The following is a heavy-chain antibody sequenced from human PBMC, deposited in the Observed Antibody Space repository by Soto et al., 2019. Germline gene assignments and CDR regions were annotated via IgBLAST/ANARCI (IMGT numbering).Heavy chain of an antibody. CDR2: IYWDDDK. CDR3: AHRRRSSRGYYYYGMDV. D-gene: IGHD6-13*01. CDR1: GFSLSTSGVG. V-gene: IGHV2-5*02. Sequence: ASGPTLVNPTQTLTLTCTFSGFSLSTSGVGVGWIRQPPGKALEWLALIYWDDDKRYSPSLKSRLTITKDTSKSQVVLTMTNMDPVDTATYYCAHRRRSSRGYYYYGMDVWGQGTTVTVS. J-gene: IGHJ6*01.